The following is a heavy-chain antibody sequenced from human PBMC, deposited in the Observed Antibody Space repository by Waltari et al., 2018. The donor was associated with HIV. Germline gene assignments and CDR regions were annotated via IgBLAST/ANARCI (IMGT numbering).Heavy chain of an antibody. D-gene: IGHD2-21*01. CDR1: GSSLVDGYY. V-gene: IGHV4-38-2*02. CDR2: IYHNGQT. CDR3: ARDWGLSTGPFDF. J-gene: IGHJ4*02. Sequence: QVQLRESGPRLVQILETLSLSCSVSGSSLVDGYYWAWIRKSPDMGLEWIATIYHNGQTDYHPSFGGRVTTSVDISRNRFSLKMTSMRATDTALYFCARDWGLSTGPFDFWGQGIHVTVSS.